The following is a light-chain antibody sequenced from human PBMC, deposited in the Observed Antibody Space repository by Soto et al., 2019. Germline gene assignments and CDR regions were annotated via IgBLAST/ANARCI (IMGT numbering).Light chain of an antibody. CDR3: SSYTSSSTWV. V-gene: IGLV2-14*01. CDR2: EVN. CDR1: SSDVGAYNY. Sequence: QSALTQPASVSGSPGQSYTISCTGTSSDVGAYNYFSWYQHHPGKAPKLMIYEVNNRPSGVSNRFSGSKAGNTASLTISWRKAEDEADYYCSSYTSSSTWVFGGGTKLTVL. J-gene: IGLJ3*02.